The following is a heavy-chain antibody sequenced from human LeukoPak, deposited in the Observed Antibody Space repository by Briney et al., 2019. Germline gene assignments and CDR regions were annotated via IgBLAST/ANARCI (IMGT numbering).Heavy chain of an antibody. D-gene: IGHD3-22*01. Sequence: PGRSLRLSCAASGFTFSSYAMHWVRQAPGKGLEWVAVISYDGSNKYYADSVKGRFTISRDNSKNTLYLQMNSLRAEDTAVYYCARGAHYHDSSQCPDYWGQGTLVTVSS. V-gene: IGHV3-30*04. CDR3: ARGAHYHDSSQCPDY. CDR2: ISYDGSNK. CDR1: GFTFSSYA. J-gene: IGHJ4*02.